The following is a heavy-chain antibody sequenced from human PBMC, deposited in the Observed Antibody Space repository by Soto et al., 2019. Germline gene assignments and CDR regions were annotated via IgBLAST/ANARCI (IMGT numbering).Heavy chain of an antibody. CDR2: VNPSNGLT. Sequence: QVQLVQSGAEVSKPGASVQISCRSSGYTFTNYALPWVRQAPGQGLEWMGWVNPSNGLTKYSESCQGRLSLTRNTSAKTAYMELSSLSPGDTAVYYCARRLPAFDVGGQGTRSPSPQ. V-gene: IGHV1-3*01. CDR3: ARRLPAFDV. J-gene: IGHJ3*01. CDR1: GYTFTNYA.